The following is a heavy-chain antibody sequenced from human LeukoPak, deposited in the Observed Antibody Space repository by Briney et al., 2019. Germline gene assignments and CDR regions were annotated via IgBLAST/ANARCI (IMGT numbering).Heavy chain of an antibody. CDR1: GYSFTSYW. J-gene: IGHJ5*02. D-gene: IGHD2-2*01. CDR3: ARPRCSSTSCHSWFDP. CDR2: IYPGDSDT. V-gene: IGHV5-51*01. Sequence: GESLKISCKGSGYSFTSYWIGWARQMPGKGLEWMGIIYPGDSDTRYSPSFQGQVTISADKSISTAYLQWSSLKASDTAMYYCARPRCSSTSCHSWFDPWGQGTLVTVSS.